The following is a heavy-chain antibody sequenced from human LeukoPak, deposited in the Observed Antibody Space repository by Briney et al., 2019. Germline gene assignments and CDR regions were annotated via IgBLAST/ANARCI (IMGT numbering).Heavy chain of an antibody. J-gene: IGHJ4*02. Sequence: SGPTLVNPTETLTLTCTVSGFSLSNTRMGVSWIRQPPGKALEWLAQIFSNDEKSYSTSLKSRLTISKVTSKSQVVLTMTNMDPVDTGTYYCTRVVRYTSSWYPNYYFDYWGQGTLVTVSS. V-gene: IGHV2-26*01. CDR2: IFSNDEK. CDR1: GFSLSNTRMG. CDR3: TRVVRYTSSWYPNYYFDY. D-gene: IGHD6-13*01.